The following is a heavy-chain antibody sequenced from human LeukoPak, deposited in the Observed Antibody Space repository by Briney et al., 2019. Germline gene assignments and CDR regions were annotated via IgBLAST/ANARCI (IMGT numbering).Heavy chain of an antibody. CDR1: GFTFSSYG. Sequence: PGGSLRLSCAASGFTFSSYGMHWVRQAPGKGLGWVAFIRYDGSNKYYADSVKGRFTISRDNAKNSLYLQMNSLRAEDTAVYYRARDRRSSGWPTDYWGQGTLVTVSS. V-gene: IGHV3-30*02. CDR3: ARDRRSSGWPTDY. J-gene: IGHJ4*02. CDR2: IRYDGSNK. D-gene: IGHD6-19*01.